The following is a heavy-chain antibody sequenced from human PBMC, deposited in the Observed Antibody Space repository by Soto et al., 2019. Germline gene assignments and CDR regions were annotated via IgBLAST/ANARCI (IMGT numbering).Heavy chain of an antibody. CDR1: GFTFSSYS. D-gene: IGHD2-2*01. V-gene: IGHV3-21*01. J-gene: IGHJ3*02. Sequence: EVQVVESGGGLVKPGGSLRLSCAASGFTFSSYSMNWVRQAPGKGLEWVSSISSSSSYIYYADSVKGRFTISRDNAKNSLYLQMNGLRPEDTVVYYCARVGGGYQLIHAFIIGAKGKRAPFS. CDR2: ISSSSSYI. CDR3: ARVGGGYQLIHAFII.